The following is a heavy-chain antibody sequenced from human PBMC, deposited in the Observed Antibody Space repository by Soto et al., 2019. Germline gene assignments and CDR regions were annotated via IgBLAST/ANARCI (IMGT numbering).Heavy chain of an antibody. D-gene: IGHD3-10*01. CDR3: ARGIFGSGTANDY. Sequence: EVKLVESGGGLVQPGGSLRLSCAASGFTFSGSWMHWVRQAPGTGLVWVSRINGDGSGTSYADFVKGLFTISRDDAKNTLFLQMNGLRAEDTAVYYCARGIFGSGTANDYWGQRTLVTVSS. V-gene: IGHV3-74*01. CDR1: GFTFSGSW. CDR2: INGDGSGT. J-gene: IGHJ4*02.